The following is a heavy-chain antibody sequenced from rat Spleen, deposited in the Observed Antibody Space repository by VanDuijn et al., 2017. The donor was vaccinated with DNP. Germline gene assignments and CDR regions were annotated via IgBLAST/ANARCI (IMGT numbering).Heavy chain of an antibody. CDR1: GFTFSAYY. CDR3: ARHEDYSSYVYGFAY. CDR2: IGSPAYAP. J-gene: IGHJ3*01. Sequence: EVQLVESGGDLVQPGRSLKLSCAASGFTFSAYYMAWVRQAPAKGLEWVAYIGSPAYAPYYTDSVKGRFIIFRDDAKNTQYLQMDSLRSEDTATYYCARHEDYSSYVYGFAYWGQGTLVTVSS. D-gene: IGHD1-2*01. V-gene: IGHV5S13*01.